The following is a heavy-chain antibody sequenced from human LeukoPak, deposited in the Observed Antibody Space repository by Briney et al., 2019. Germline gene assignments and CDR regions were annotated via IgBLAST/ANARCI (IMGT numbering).Heavy chain of an antibody. D-gene: IGHD4-23*01. CDR1: GFTGSSNY. CDR2: IYSGGGT. CDR3: ARNQDYGGFDF. Sequence: GGSLRLSCAASGFTGSSNYMSWVRQAPGKGLEWVSVIYSGGGTYYADSVKGRFTVSRDNSKNTLYLQMNSMRVDDTAMYYCARNQDYGGFDFWGQGTLVTVSS. J-gene: IGHJ4*02. V-gene: IGHV3-66*01.